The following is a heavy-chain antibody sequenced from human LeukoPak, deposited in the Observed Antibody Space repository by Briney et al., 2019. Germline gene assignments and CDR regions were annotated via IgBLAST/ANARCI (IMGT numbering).Heavy chain of an antibody. V-gene: IGHV1-18*01. Sequence: GASVKVSCKTSGYTFTYYVISWVRQAPGQGLEWMGWINAYNGNTNDAQKFQGRVTMTTDTSTSTAYMKLRSLRSDDTAVYYCARGEKPYDYWGQGTLVSVSS. CDR1: GYTFTYYV. CDR3: ARGEKPYDY. CDR2: INAYNGNT. J-gene: IGHJ4*02. D-gene: IGHD1-26*01.